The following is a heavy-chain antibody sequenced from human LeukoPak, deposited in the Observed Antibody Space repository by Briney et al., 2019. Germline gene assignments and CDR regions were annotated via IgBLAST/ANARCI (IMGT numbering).Heavy chain of an antibody. V-gene: IGHV3-23*01. CDR2: LTASGETT. D-gene: IGHD3-9*01. Sequence: GGSLRLSCAASGFTFSGYAMSWVRQAPGKGLEWVSALTASGETTYYADSVKGRFTISRDNSKNTLFLQMNSLSPEDTAVYYCAANGESTDWHWNYWGQGTLITVSS. J-gene: IGHJ4*02. CDR1: GFTFSGYA. CDR3: AANGESTDWHWNY.